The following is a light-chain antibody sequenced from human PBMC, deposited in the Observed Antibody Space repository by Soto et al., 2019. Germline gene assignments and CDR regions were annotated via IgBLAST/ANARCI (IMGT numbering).Light chain of an antibody. CDR2: GAS. Sequence: EIVLTQSPGTLSLSPGERATLSCRASQSVSSSYLAWYQQKPGQAPRLLIYGASSRATGIPDRFSGSGSGTDFTLTISRLEPEDFAVYYCQQYGISWTFGQGTKVAIK. V-gene: IGKV3-20*01. J-gene: IGKJ1*01. CDR3: QQYGISWT. CDR1: QSVSSSY.